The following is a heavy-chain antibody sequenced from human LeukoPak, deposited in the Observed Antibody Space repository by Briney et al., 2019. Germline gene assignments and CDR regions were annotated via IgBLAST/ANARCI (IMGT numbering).Heavy chain of an antibody. D-gene: IGHD6-13*01. V-gene: IGHV5-51*01. CDR1: GYSFTSYW. CDR2: IYPGDSDT. CDR3: ARGSGGYIRSWREHSFDY. J-gene: IGHJ4*02. Sequence: GESLKISCKGSGYSFTSYWIGWVRQMPGKGLEWMGIIYPGDSDTRYSPSFQGQVTISADKSISTAYLQWSSLKASDTAMYYCARGSGGYIRSWREHSFDYWGQGTLVTVSS.